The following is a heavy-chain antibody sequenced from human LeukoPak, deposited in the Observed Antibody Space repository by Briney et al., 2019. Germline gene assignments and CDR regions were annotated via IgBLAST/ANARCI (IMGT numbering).Heavy chain of an antibody. CDR2: IYTSGTT. J-gene: IGHJ5*02. V-gene: IGHV4-4*09. D-gene: IGHD3-10*01. CDR3: ARRVQEARSIGSANWLDP. Sequence: KPSETLSLTCTVSGGSISTYSWNWIRQPPGKGLEWIGRIYTSGTTNYNPSLGSRVTISVDTSINQLSLKLSPVTAADTAVYYCARRVQEARSIGSANWLDPWGQGILVTVSS. CDR1: GGSISTYS.